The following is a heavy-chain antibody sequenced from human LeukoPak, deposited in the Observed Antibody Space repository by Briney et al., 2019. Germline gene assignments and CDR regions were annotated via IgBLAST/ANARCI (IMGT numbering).Heavy chain of an antibody. V-gene: IGHV3-30*14. J-gene: IGHJ4*02. Sequence: GGSLRLSCEASGFTFSTYPMHWVRQAPDKGLEWVAMISHHGSNEYYADSVKGRFTISRDNSKNTLYLQMNNPRVEDTAIYYCARVHDTTGYYHDFDSWGQGTLVTVSS. CDR3: ARVHDTTGYYHDFDS. CDR1: GFTFSTYP. CDR2: ISHHGSNE. D-gene: IGHD3-9*01.